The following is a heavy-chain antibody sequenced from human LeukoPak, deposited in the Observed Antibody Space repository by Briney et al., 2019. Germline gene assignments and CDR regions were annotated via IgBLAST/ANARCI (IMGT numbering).Heavy chain of an antibody. CDR1: GYTFTSYY. Sequence: ASVKVYCKASGYTFTSYYMHWVRQAPGQGLEWMGIINPSGGSTSYAQKFQGRVTMTRDMSTSTVYMELSSLRSEDTAVYYCARDLRITMVRGVDAFDIWGQGTMVTVSS. V-gene: IGHV1-46*01. J-gene: IGHJ3*02. CDR2: INPSGGST. CDR3: ARDLRITMVRGVDAFDI. D-gene: IGHD3-10*01.